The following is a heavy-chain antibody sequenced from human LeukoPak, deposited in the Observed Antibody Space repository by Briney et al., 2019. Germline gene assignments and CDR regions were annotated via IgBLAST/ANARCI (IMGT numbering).Heavy chain of an antibody. V-gene: IGHV4-39*07. CDR1: GGSISSSSYY. CDR3: ASTIEYSNSLRDY. J-gene: IGHJ4*02. D-gene: IGHD6-6*01. CDR2: IYYSGST. Sequence: SETLSLTCTVSGGSISSSSYYWGWIRQPPGKGLEWIGSIYYSGSTYYNPSLKSRVTISVDTSKNQFSLKLSSVTAADTAVYYCASTIEYSNSLRDYWGQGTLVTVSS.